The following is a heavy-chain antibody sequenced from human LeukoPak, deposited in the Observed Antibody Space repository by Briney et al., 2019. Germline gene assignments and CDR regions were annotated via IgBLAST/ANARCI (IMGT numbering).Heavy chain of an antibody. CDR3: ARGALYQYYLDYWG. V-gene: IGHV3-21*01. CDR2: ISSSSSYI. D-gene: IGHD4-17*01. Sequence: GGSLRLSCAASGFTFSSYSMNWVRQAPGKGLEWVSSISSSSSYIYYADSVKGRFTISRDNAKNSLYLQMNSLRAEDTAVYYCARGALYQYYLDYWGWGQGTLVTVSS. CDR1: GFTFSSYS. J-gene: IGHJ4*02.